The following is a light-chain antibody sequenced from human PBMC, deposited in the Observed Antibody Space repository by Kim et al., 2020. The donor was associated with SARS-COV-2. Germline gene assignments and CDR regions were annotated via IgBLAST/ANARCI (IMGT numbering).Light chain of an antibody. Sequence: GQSVPISCTGATSDVAGYNLVSWYHQHPGTAPKLIIYDVTKRPSGVPDRFAGSKSGNTASLTISGLQSEDEADYYCCSYAGRYTWVFGGGTKLTVL. CDR3: CSYAGRYTWV. J-gene: IGLJ2*01. CDR2: DVT. CDR1: TSDVAGYNL. V-gene: IGLV2-11*01.